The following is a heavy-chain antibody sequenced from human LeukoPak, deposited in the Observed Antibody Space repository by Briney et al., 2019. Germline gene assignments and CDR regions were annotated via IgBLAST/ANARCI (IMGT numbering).Heavy chain of an antibody. J-gene: IGHJ4*02. CDR2: INPNSGGT. CDR1: GYTFTGYY. V-gene: IGHV1-2*02. Sequence: GASVKVSCKASGYTFTGYYMHWVRQAPGQGLEWMGWINPNSGGTNYAQKFQGRVTMTRDTSISTAYMELSRLRSDDTAVYYCARLKAVVVPAAMYSGAGTGYYFDYWGQGTLVTVSS. D-gene: IGHD2-2*01. CDR3: ARLKAVVVPAAMYSGAGTGYYFDY.